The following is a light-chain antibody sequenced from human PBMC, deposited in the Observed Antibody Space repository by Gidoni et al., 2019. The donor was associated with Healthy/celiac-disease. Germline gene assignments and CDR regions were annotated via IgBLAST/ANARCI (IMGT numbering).Light chain of an antibody. V-gene: IGKV3-20*01. Sequence: EIVSPQSPCTLSLSPGERATLSCRASQSVSSSYLAWYQQKPGQAPRLLIYGASSRATGIPDRFSGSGSGTDFTLTISRLEPEDFAVYYCQQYGSSPQWTFGQGTKVEIK. CDR1: QSVSSSY. J-gene: IGKJ1*01. CDR2: GAS. CDR3: QQYGSSPQWT.